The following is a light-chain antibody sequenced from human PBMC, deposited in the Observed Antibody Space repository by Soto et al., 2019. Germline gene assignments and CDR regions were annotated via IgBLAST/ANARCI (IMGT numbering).Light chain of an antibody. V-gene: IGLV2-14*01. CDR2: EVS. CDR1: SSDVGGYNY. CDR3: CSYTTSTTLYV. Sequence: QSVRTQPASVSGSVGQSITISCTGTSSDVGGYNYVSWYQQHPGEAPKLLICEVSNRPSGVSNRFSGSKSGNTASLTISGLQAEDEADYYCCSYTTSTTLYVFGSGTKLTVL. J-gene: IGLJ1*01.